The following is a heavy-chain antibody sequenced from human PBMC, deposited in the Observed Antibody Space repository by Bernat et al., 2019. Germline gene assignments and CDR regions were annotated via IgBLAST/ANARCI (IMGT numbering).Heavy chain of an antibody. J-gene: IGHJ4*02. CDR1: GFTFSSYA. D-gene: IGHD4-17*01. CDR3: ARDHDYGDYVFDY. Sequence: QVQLVESWGGVVQPGRSLRLSCAASGFTFSSYAMHWVRQAPGKGLEWVAVISYDGSNKYYADSVKGRFTISRDNSKNTLYLQMNSLRAEDTAVYYCARDHDYGDYVFDYWGQGTLVTVSS. V-gene: IGHV3-30-3*01. CDR2: ISYDGSNK.